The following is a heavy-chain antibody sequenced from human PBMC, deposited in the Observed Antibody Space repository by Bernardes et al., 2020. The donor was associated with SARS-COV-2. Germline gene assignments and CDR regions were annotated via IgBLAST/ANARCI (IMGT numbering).Heavy chain of an antibody. CDR1: GITFSASA. J-gene: IGHJ4*02. Sequence: GGSLRLSCAASGITFSASALHWVRPASGKGLEWIGRIRTKPNNYATSYGASVKGRFTVSRDDSKNTVYLLMNSLKTEDTAMYYCIGQLSGGDYNYLGYWGQGTLVTVSA. CDR2: IRTKPNNYAT. V-gene: IGHV3-73*01. D-gene: IGHD2-21*02. CDR3: IGQLSGGDYNYLGY.